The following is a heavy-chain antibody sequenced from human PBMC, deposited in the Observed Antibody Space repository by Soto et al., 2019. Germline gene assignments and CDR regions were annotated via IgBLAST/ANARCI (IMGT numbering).Heavy chain of an antibody. CDR2: IYYSGRT. D-gene: IGHD4-17*01. CDR1: GGSISSGGYY. CDR3: ARGGVNDYGAFNWFDP. J-gene: IGHJ5*02. Sequence: QVQLQESGPGLVKPSQTLSLTCTVSGGSISSGGYYWSWIRQHPGKGLEWIGYIYYSGRTYYNPSLQCRFTLPVDTSKNQFPLNISSVPAAEAALDYCARGGVNDYGAFNWFDPWGQGTLVTVSS. V-gene: IGHV4-31*03.